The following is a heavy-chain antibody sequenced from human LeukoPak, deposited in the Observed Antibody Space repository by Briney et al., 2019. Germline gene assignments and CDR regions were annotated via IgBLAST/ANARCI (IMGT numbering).Heavy chain of an antibody. CDR1: GFDLSTYE. CDR2: IRYDGTNK. V-gene: IGHV3-30*02. Sequence: GGSLRLSCAASGFDLSTYEMNWVRQAPGKGLEWVAFIRYDGTNKWYADSVKGRFTISRDNSKNMLYLQMNSLRAEDTAVYHCAKDRDYGDYPSAYYYYMDVWGKGTTVTVSS. J-gene: IGHJ6*03. D-gene: IGHD4-17*01. CDR3: AKDRDYGDYPSAYYYYMDV.